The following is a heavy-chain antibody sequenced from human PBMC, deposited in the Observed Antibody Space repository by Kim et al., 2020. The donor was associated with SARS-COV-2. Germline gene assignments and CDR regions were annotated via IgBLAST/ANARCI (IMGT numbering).Heavy chain of an antibody. V-gene: IGHV3-23*03. Sequence: STNYPDYGTGRFTLSRDNSMNTLYLQMNGLRAEDTAVYFCAKGFEALDIWGQGTMVTVSS. CDR2: ST. CDR3: AKGFEALDI. J-gene: IGHJ3*02.